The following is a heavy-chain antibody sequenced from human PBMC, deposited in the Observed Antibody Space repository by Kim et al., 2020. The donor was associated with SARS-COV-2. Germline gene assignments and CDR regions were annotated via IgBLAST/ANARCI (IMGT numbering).Heavy chain of an antibody. CDR3: ARELAYCTNGVCYPSGHGWFDP. Sequence: GGSLRLSCAASGFTFSSYSMNWVRQAPGKGLEWVSYISSSSSTIYYADSVKGRFTISRDNAKNSLYLQMNSLRAEDTAVYYCARELAYCTNGVCYPSGHGWFDPWGQGTLVTVSS. CDR2: ISSSSSTI. J-gene: IGHJ5*02. V-gene: IGHV3-48*04. D-gene: IGHD2-8*01. CDR1: GFTFSSYS.